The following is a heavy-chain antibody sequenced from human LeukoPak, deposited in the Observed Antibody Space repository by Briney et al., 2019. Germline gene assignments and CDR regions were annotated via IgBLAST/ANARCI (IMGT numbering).Heavy chain of an antibody. CDR3: ARAPYVDTAMEY. CDR2: FSSNGVST. D-gene: IGHD5-18*01. J-gene: IGHJ4*02. Sequence: GGSLRLSCAASGFTFSSYAMHWVRQAPGQGLEYVSAFSSNGVSTYYANSVKGRFNISRDNSKQTLYLQMGSLRAEDMAGYYCARAPYVDTAMEYWGEGTLVTVSS. CDR1: GFTFSSYA. V-gene: IGHV3-64*01.